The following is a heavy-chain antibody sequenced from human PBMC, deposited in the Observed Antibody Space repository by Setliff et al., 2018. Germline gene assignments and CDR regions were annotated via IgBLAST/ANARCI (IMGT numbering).Heavy chain of an antibody. CDR2: INPNSGGT. CDR3: ARGRDFWSGYLVY. J-gene: IGHJ4*02. CDR1: GYAFTGYY. Sequence: ASVKVSCMASGYAFTGYYMHWVRQAPGQGLEWMGWINPNSGGTNYAQKFQGWVTMTRDTSISTAYMELSRLRSDDTAVYYCARGRDFWSGYLVYWGKGTLVTVSS. V-gene: IGHV1-2*04. D-gene: IGHD3-3*01.